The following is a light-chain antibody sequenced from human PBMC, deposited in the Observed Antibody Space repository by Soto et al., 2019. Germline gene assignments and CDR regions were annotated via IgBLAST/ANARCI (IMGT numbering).Light chain of an antibody. Sequence: QAVVTQEPSLTVSPGGTVTLTCGSSDGPVTSNHYPYWYQQRPGQVPRTLIYDTTNRQSWAPARCSGSLVGVKAALTLSGAQPEDEADYYCLLAYSGGRVFGGGTKLTVL. CDR1: DGPVTSNHY. CDR2: DTT. CDR3: LLAYSGGRV. J-gene: IGLJ2*01. V-gene: IGLV7-46*01.